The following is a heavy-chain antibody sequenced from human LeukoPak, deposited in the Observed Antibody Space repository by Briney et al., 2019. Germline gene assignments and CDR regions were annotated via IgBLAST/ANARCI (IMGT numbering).Heavy chain of an antibody. CDR1: GYTFTSYD. V-gene: IGHV1-8*03. CDR3: ARGRGSDSWYSFDY. CDR2: MNPNTDNT. D-gene: IGHD6-13*01. Sequence: ASVKVSCKASGYTFTSYDINWVRQAPGQGLEWLGWMNPNTDNTGYAQEFLGRVTITRDTSINTAYMELYGLRSEDTAVYYCARGRGSDSWYSFDYWGQGTLVTVSS. J-gene: IGHJ4*02.